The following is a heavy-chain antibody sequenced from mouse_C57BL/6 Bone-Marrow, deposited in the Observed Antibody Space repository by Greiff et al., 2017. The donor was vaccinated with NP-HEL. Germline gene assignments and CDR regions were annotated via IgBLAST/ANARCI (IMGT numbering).Heavy chain of an antibody. CDR1: GYSITSGYY. CDR3: ARMNGSSFYYFDY. CDR2: ISYDGST. V-gene: IGHV3-6*01. D-gene: IGHD1-1*01. J-gene: IGHJ2*01. Sequence: EVQLQESGPGLVKPSQSLSLTCSVTGYSITSGYYWNWIRQLPGNKLEWVGYISYDGSTNYNPSLKNRISLTRETSKNQFFLKLNSVTTEDTATYDCARMNGSSFYYFDYWGQGTTLTVSS.